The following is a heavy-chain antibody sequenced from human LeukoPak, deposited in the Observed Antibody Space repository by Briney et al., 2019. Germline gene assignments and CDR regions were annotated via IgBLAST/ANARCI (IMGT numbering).Heavy chain of an antibody. D-gene: IGHD3-22*01. V-gene: IGHV1-2*02. J-gene: IGHJ3*01. CDR2: INPNNGDT. CDR3: AREAAYYDLNGKGDDAFDL. Sequence: ASVKVSCKASGYTFTGYYLHWVRQAPGQGLEWMGWINPNNGDTNDAQKFQARVTTARDTSINTAYMEMISLKSDDTAVYYCAREAAYYDLNGKGDDAFDLWGQGTMVIVSS. CDR1: GYTFTGYY.